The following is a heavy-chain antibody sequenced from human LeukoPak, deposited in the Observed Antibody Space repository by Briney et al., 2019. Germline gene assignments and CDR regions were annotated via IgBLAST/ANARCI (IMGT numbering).Heavy chain of an antibody. CDR2: ISSSSSYI. CDR1: GFTFGSYS. V-gene: IGHV3-21*01. CDR3: ARDLAGTTASYAFDI. D-gene: IGHD1-1*01. Sequence: GGSLRLSCAASGFTFGSYSMNWVRQAPGKGLEWVSSISSSSSYIYYADSVKGRFTISRDNAKNSLYLQMNSLRAEDTAVYYCARDLAGTTASYAFDIWGQGTMVTVSS. J-gene: IGHJ3*02.